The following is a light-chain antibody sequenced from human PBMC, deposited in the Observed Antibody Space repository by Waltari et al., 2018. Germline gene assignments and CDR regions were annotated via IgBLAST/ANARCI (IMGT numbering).Light chain of an antibody. CDR1: ERISTW. CDR2: KAA. V-gene: IGKV1-5*03. J-gene: IGKJ2*01. CDR3: QQYSNYYT. Sequence: DIQMTQSPSTLSASVGDTVTFTCRASERISTWLAWYQQLPGKAPKLLIYKAAYFETGVPSRFSGSGSGTEFILTISSLRPDDSATYYCQQYSNYYTFGQGTKLEIK.